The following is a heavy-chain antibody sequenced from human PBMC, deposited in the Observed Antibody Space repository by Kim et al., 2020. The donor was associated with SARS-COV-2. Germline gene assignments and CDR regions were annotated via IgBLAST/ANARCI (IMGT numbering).Heavy chain of an antibody. CDR1: GFTFSSYG. CDR2: ISYDGSNK. V-gene: IGHV3-30*03. J-gene: IGHJ3*02. D-gene: IGHD2-2*01. CDR3: GTTTSIVVVPAAERVDAFDN. Sequence: GGSLRLSCAASGFTFSSYGMHWVRQAPGKGLEWVAVISYDGSNKYYADSVKGRFTISRDNSKNTLYLQMNSLRAEDTAVYYCGTTTSIVVVPAAERVDAFDNMGRGTMVTVSS.